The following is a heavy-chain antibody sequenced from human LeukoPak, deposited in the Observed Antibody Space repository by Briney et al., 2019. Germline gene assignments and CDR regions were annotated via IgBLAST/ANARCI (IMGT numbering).Heavy chain of an antibody. D-gene: IGHD6-13*01. J-gene: IGHJ4*02. CDR2: INPNSGGT. V-gene: IGHV1-2*02. Sequence: ASVKVSCKASGYTFTGYYMHWVRQAPGQGLEWMGWINPNSGGTNYAQTFQGRVTMTRDTSISTAYMELSRLRSDDTAVYYCASRGIADPNFDYWGQGTLVTVSS. CDR3: ASRGIADPNFDY. CDR1: GYTFTGYY.